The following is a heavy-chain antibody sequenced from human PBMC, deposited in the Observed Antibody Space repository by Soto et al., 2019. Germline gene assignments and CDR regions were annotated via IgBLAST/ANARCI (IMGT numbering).Heavy chain of an antibody. Sequence: GGSLRLSCAASGFTFSSYAMSWVRQAPGKGLEWVSAISGSGGSTYYADSVKGRFTISRDNSKNTLYLQMNSLRAEDTAVYYCAKDLSSSWYGLCRYWGQGTLVTVSS. CDR2: ISGSGGST. D-gene: IGHD6-13*01. V-gene: IGHV3-23*01. J-gene: IGHJ4*02. CDR3: AKDLSSSWYGLCRY. CDR1: GFTFSSYA.